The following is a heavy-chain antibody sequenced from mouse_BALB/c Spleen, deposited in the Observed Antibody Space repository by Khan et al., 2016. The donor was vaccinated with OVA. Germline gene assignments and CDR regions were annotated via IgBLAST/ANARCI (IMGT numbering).Heavy chain of an antibody. V-gene: IGHV5-6-5*01. J-gene: IGHJ3*01. CDR1: GFTFSNYA. CDR3: ARDYWFTY. CDR2: ISSGGTT. Sequence: EVKLVESGGDLVKPGGSLKLSCAASGFTFSNYAMSWVRQTPEKRLEWVASISSGGTTYFPDSVKGRFTISRDNGRNILYLQMSSLRSEDTAMYYWARDYWFTYWGQGTLVTVSA.